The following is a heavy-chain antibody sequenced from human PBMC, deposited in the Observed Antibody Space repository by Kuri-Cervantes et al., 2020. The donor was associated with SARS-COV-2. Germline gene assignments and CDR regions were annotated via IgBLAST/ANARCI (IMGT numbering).Heavy chain of an antibody. CDR1: GFTFSSYS. J-gene: IGHJ4*02. CDR2: ISSSSSYI. Sequence: GESLKISCAASGFTFSSYSMNWVRQAPGKGLEWVSSISSSSSYIYYADSVKGRFTISRDNAKNSLYLQMNSLRAGDTAVYYCARAPRGGYYDSSDHFDYWGQGTLVTVSS. D-gene: IGHD3-22*01. V-gene: IGHV3-21*01. CDR3: ARAPRGGYYDSSDHFDY.